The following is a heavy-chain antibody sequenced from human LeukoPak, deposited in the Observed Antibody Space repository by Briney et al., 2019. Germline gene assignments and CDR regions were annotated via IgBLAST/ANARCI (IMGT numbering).Heavy chain of an antibody. Sequence: ASVKVSCKASGYTFTGYYIHWVRQAPGQGLEWMGWINPRNGGTKYAQKFQGRVTMTRDTSIITAYMELSSLRSEDTAVYYCARGQGDSSGYYYYYWGQGTLVTVSS. CDR1: GYTFTGYY. J-gene: IGHJ4*02. CDR2: INPRNGGT. V-gene: IGHV1-2*02. CDR3: ARGQGDSSGYYYYY. D-gene: IGHD3-22*01.